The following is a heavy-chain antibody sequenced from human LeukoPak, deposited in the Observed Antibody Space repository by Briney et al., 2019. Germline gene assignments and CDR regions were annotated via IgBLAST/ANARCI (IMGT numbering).Heavy chain of an antibody. V-gene: IGHV4-4*02. Sequence: SGTLSLTCAVSGGSISSSNWWSWVRQPPGKGLEWIGEIYYSGSTNYNPSLKSRVTISVDTSKNQFTLKLSSVTAADTAVYYCARALRDWYFDLWGRGTLVTVSS. J-gene: IGHJ2*01. D-gene: IGHD4-17*01. CDR1: GGSISSSNW. CDR2: IYYSGST. CDR3: ARALRDWYFDL.